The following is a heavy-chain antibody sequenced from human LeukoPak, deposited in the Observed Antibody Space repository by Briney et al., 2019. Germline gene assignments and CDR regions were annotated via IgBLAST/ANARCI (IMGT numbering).Heavy chain of an antibody. CDR2: IYGSGST. CDR1: GGSISSYY. Sequence: SETLSLTRTVSGGSISSYYWSWIRQPAGKGLEWIGRIYGSGSTNYNPSLKSRVTMSVDTSKNQFSLNLSSVTAADTAVYYCARDKCNSSSCPKYFDYWGQGTLVTVSS. CDR3: ARDKCNSSSCPKYFDY. D-gene: IGHD2/OR15-2a*01. V-gene: IGHV4-4*07. J-gene: IGHJ4*02.